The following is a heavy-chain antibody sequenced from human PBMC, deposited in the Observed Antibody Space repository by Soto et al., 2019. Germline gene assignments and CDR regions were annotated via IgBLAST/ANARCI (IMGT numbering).Heavy chain of an antibody. J-gene: IGHJ4*02. CDR3: AKAGDYDFWSGYYI. CDR2: ISGSGGSP. D-gene: IGHD3-3*01. V-gene: IGHV3-23*01. CDR1: GFTFSSYA. Sequence: GGSLRLSCAASGFTFSSYAMSWVRQAPGKGLEWVSSISGSGGSPYYADSVKGRFTISRDNSKNTLYLQMNSLRAEDTAVYYCAKAGDYDFWSGYYIGGQGSLVTVSS.